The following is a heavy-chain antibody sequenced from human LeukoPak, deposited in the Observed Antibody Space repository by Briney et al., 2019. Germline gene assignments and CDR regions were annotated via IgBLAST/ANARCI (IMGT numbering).Heavy chain of an antibody. CDR1: GGSFNNNY. D-gene: IGHD3-22*01. V-gene: IGHV4-59*08. Sequence: SETLSLTCTVSGGSFNNNYWSWIRQPPGKGLEWVGYVYYSGSTSYNPSLKSRLSISIDTSKSQVSLKLSSVTAADTAVYYCARRGSIGLGFFYYYMDVWGKGTTVTVSS. CDR3: ARRGSIGLGFFYYYMDV. J-gene: IGHJ6*03. CDR2: VYYSGST.